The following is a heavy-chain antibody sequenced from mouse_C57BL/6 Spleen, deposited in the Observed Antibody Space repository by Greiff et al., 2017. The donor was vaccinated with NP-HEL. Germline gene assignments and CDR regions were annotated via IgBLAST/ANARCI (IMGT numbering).Heavy chain of an antibody. CDR3: AITVVPY. V-gene: IGHV1-81*01. CDR1: GYTFTSYG. D-gene: IGHD1-1*01. Sequence: VKVVESGAELARPGASVKLSCKASGYTFTSYGISWVKQRTGQGLEWIGEIYPSSGNTYYNEKFKGKATLTADKSSSTAYMELRSLTSEDSAVYFCAITVVPYWGQGTTLTVSS. J-gene: IGHJ2*01. CDR2: IYPSSGNT.